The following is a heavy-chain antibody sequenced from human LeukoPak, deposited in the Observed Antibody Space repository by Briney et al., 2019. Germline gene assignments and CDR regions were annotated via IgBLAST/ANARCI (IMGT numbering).Heavy chain of an antibody. Sequence: GESLKISCRGSGYSFTTYWIGWVRQMPGKGLDWMGIIYPGDSDTRCTPSFQGQVTMSAGKSINTAYLQWSSLKASDTAMYYCARRQGCSSTSCPPDYWGQGTLVTVSS. CDR3: ARRQGCSSTSCPPDY. D-gene: IGHD2-2*01. V-gene: IGHV5-51*01. J-gene: IGHJ4*02. CDR1: GYSFTTYW. CDR2: IYPGDSDT.